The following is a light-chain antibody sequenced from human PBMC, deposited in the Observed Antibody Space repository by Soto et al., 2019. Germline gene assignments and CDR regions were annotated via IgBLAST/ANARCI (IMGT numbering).Light chain of an antibody. CDR3: QQYVGWT. CDR2: GAS. J-gene: IGKJ1*01. Sequence: EIVLTQSPGTLSLSPGERATLSCRASHSVSSSHLAWYQQKPGQAPRLLIYGASSRATGVPDRFSGSGSGTDFTLTISRLEPEDSAVYYCQQYVGWTFGQGTKVEIK. V-gene: IGKV3-20*01. CDR1: HSVSSSH.